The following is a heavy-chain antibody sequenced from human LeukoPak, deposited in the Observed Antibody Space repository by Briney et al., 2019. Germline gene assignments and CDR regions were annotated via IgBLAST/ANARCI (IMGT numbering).Heavy chain of an antibody. CDR1: GYTFTSYD. CDR2: MNPNSGNT. CDR3: ARGDIVVVPAAITLDP. J-gene: IGHJ5*02. V-gene: IGHV1-8*01. Sequence: GASVKVSCKASGYTFTSYDINWVRQATGQGLEWMGWMNPNSGNTGYAQKFQGRVTMTRNTSISTAYMELSSLGSEDTAVYYCARGDIVVVPAAITLDPWGQGTLVTVSS. D-gene: IGHD2-2*01.